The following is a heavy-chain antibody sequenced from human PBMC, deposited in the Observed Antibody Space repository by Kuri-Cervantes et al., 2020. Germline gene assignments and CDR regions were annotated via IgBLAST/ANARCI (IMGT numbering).Heavy chain of an antibody. Sequence: ASVKVSCKTSGYTFTSYAMHWVRQAPGQRLEWMGWINGGNGKTKFSQKFQGRVTITRDTSASTAYMELSSLRSEDTAVYYCARVHSGWALYYWGQGTLVTVSS. V-gene: IGHV1-3*01. J-gene: IGHJ4*02. CDR2: INGGNGKT. CDR3: ARVHSGWALYY. CDR1: GYTFTSYA. D-gene: IGHD6-19*01.